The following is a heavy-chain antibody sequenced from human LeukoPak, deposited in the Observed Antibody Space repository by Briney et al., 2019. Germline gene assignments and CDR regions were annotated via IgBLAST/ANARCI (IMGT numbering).Heavy chain of an antibody. CDR3: ARENNWNPLPGGY. D-gene: IGHD1-1*01. Sequence: PGGSLRLSCTGSGFTFGDYAMSWVRQAPGKGLEWVSLIYSAGLTYYADSVKGRFTISRDNSKNTLYLQMNSLRAEDTAVYYCARENNWNPLPGGYWGQGTLATVSS. J-gene: IGHJ4*02. CDR2: IYSAGLT. V-gene: IGHV3-66*01. CDR1: GFTFGDYA.